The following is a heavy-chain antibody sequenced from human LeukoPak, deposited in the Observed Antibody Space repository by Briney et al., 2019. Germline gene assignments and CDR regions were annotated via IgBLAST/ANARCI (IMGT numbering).Heavy chain of an antibody. J-gene: IGHJ4*02. CDR3: ARDYFPYYYDSSGYPDY. CDR2: ISSSGSTI. D-gene: IGHD3-22*01. V-gene: IGHV3-11*04. Sequence: PGGSLRLSCAASGFTFSDYYMSWIRQAPGKGLEWVSYISSSGSTIYYADSVKGRFTISRDNSKNTLYLQMNSLRAEDTAVYYCARDYFPYYYDSSGYPDYWGQGTLVTVSS. CDR1: GFTFSDYY.